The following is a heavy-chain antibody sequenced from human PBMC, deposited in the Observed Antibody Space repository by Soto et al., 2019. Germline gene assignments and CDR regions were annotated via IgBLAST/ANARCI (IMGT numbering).Heavy chain of an antibody. CDR2: ISSSSSVI. J-gene: IGHJ6*03. D-gene: IGHD7-27*01. Sequence: EVQLVESGGGLVQPGGSLRLSCATSGFILSDCAMNWVRQAPGKGLEGVSYISSSSSVIDYADSVKGRFTVSRDNARNSLYLQMNSLRAEDTAVYYCARDLSWGSNWYYYMDVWGKGTPVTVSS. CDR3: ARDLSWGSNWYYYMDV. V-gene: IGHV3-48*01. CDR1: GFILSDCA.